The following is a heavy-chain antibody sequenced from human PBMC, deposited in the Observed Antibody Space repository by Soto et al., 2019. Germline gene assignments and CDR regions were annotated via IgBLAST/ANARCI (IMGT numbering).Heavy chain of an antibody. CDR3: ARMGSERYYYYGMDV. D-gene: IGHD6-25*01. CDR2: ISSSSSDI. CDR1: GFTFSSYS. Sequence: EVQLVESGGGLVKPGGSLRLSCAASGFTFSSYSMNWVRQAPGKGLEWVSSISSSSSDIYYADSVKGRFTISRDNAKNLLYLQMNSLSAADTAVYYCARMGSERYYYYGMDVWGHGTTVTLS. V-gene: IGHV3-21*01. J-gene: IGHJ6*02.